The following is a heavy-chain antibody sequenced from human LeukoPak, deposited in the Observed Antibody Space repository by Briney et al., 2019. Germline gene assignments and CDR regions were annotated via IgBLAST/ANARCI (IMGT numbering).Heavy chain of an antibody. V-gene: IGHV4-34*08. CDR2: INHSGST. Sequence: GSLRLSCAASGFTFSDHYMNWVRQAPGKGLEWIGEINHSGSTNYNPSLKSRVTISVDTSKNQFSLKLSSVTAADTAVYYCATMGAVEAAAGIIRNFWFDPWGQGTLVTVSS. D-gene: IGHD6-13*01. CDR3: ATMGAVEAAAGIIRNFWFDP. CDR1: GFTFSDHY. J-gene: IGHJ5*02.